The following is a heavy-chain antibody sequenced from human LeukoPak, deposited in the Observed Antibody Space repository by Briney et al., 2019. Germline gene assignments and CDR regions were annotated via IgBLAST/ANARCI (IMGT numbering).Heavy chain of an antibody. D-gene: IGHD6-19*01. CDR3: ARGIWYSSGWYYFDS. J-gene: IGHJ4*02. CDR2: ISSSSSYI. V-gene: IGHV3-21*01. Sequence: GGSLRLSCAASGFTFSSYSMTWVRQAPGKGLEWVSSISSSSSYIYYADSVKGRFTISRDNAKNSLYLQINSLRAEDTAVYYCARGIWYSSGWYYFDSWGQGTLVTVSS. CDR1: GFTFSSYS.